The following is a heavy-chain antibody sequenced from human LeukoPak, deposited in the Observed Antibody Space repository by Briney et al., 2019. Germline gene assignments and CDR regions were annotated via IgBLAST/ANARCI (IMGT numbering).Heavy chain of an antibody. J-gene: IGHJ4*02. CDR2: ISSSSSYI. Sequence: GGPLRLSCAASGFTFSSYSMNWVRQAPGKGLEWVSSISSSSSYIYYADSVKGRFTISRDNAKNSLYLQMNSLRTEDTAVYYCPSGLYYDSSGYEPLDYWGRGTLVTDSS. D-gene: IGHD3-22*01. CDR3: PSGLYYDSSGYEPLDY. CDR1: GFTFSSYS. V-gene: IGHV3-21*01.